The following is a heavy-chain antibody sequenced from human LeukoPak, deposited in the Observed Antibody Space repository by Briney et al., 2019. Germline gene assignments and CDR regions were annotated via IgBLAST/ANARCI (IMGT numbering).Heavy chain of an antibody. CDR3: ARGRSGSKPKAFDI. CDR1: GYTFTSYD. J-gene: IGHJ3*02. Sequence: ASVKVSCKASGYTFTSYDINWVRQATGQGLEWMGWMNPNSGNTGYAQKFQGRVTMTRNTSISTAYMELSSLRSEDTAVYYCARGRSGSKPKAFDIWGQGTMVTVSS. CDR2: MNPNSGNT. V-gene: IGHV1-8*01. D-gene: IGHD1-26*01.